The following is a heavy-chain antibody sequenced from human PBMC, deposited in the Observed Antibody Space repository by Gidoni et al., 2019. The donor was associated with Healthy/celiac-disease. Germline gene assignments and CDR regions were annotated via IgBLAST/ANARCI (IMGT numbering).Heavy chain of an antibody. CDR2: IYYSGST. J-gene: IGHJ4*02. Sequence: QLQLQESGPGLVKPSETLSLTYTVSGGSISSRSYYWGWIRQPPGKGLEWIGSIYYSGSTYYNPSLKSRVTISVDTSKNQFSLKLSSVTAADTAVYYCARGDIVATIRSGGIDYWGQGTLVTVSS. V-gene: IGHV4-39*01. CDR3: ARGDIVATIRSGGIDY. CDR1: GGSISSRSYY. D-gene: IGHD5-12*01.